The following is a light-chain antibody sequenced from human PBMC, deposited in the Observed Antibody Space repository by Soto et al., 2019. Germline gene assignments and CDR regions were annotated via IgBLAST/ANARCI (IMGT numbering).Light chain of an antibody. V-gene: IGKV1-39*01. CDR3: QQYNNWPPT. CDR1: QNIDMY. CDR2: GAS. Sequence: DIHMTQSPSSLSASVGDTVTITCRASQNIDMYLNWYQQKPGKAPRVLISGASNLQSGVPSRFSGGGSGTEFTLTISSLQSEDFAVYYCQQYNNWPPTFGQGTRLEIK. J-gene: IGKJ5*01.